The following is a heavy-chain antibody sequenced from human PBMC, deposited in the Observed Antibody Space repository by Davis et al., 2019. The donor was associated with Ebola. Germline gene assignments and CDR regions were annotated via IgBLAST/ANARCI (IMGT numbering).Heavy chain of an antibody. CDR2: IYYSGST. CDR3: ARVLTTVTTLWFDP. CDR1: GGSISSGGYY. J-gene: IGHJ5*02. D-gene: IGHD4-17*01. V-gene: IGHV4-31*03. Sequence: LRLSCTVSGGSISSGGYYWSWIRQHPGKGLEWIGYIYYSGSTYYNPSLKSRVTISVDTSKNQFSLKLSSVTAADTAVYYCARVLTTVTTLWFDPWGQGTLVTVSS.